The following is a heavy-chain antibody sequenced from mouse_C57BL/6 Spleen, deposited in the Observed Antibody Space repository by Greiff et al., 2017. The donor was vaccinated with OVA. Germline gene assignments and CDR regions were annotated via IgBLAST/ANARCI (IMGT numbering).Heavy chain of an antibody. CDR2: IYWDDDK. CDR1: GFSLSRVGMG. D-gene: IGHD2-4*01. J-gene: IGHJ2*01. CDR3: ARRGDYGYYFDY. V-gene: IGHV8-12*01. Sequence: QVTLKESGPGILQSSQPLSLTCSFYGFSLSRVGMGVSWIRQTSGKGLECLAHIYWDDDKRYTPSLKSRLTISKDTSRNQVFLKITSVDTADTATYYCARRGDYGYYFDYWGQGTTLTVSS.